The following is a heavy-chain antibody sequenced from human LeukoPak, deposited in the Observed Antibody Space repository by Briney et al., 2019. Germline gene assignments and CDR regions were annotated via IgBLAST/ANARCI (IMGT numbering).Heavy chain of an antibody. V-gene: IGHV4-34*01. J-gene: IGHJ6*02. Sequence: PSETLSLTCAVYGGSFSGYYWSWIRQPPGKGLEWIGEINHSGSTNYNPSLKSRVTISVDTSKNQFSLKLSSVTAADTAVYYCARETYGAYGMDVWGQGTTVTVSS. CDR1: GGSFSGYY. D-gene: IGHD4-17*01. CDR2: INHSGST. CDR3: ARETYGAYGMDV.